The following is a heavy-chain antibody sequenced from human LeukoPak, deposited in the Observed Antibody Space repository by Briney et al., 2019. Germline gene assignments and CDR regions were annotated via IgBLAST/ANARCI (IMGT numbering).Heavy chain of an antibody. V-gene: IGHV4-39*07. J-gene: IGHJ3*02. CDR2: IYYSGST. Sequence: SETLSLTCTVSGGSISSSSYYWGWIRQPPGKGLEWIGSIYYSGSTYYNPSLKSRVTISVDTSKNQFSLKLSSVTAADTAVYYCARLCSGGSCYSDAFDIWGQGTMVTVSS. CDR1: GGSISSSSYY. CDR3: ARLCSGGSCYSDAFDI. D-gene: IGHD2-15*01.